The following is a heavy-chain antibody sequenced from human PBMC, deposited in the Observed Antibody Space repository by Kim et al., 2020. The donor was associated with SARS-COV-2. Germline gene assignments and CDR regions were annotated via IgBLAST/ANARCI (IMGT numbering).Heavy chain of an antibody. CDR3: ARDRHGISVATTTTAGH. D-gene: IGHD3-22*01. CDR1: GYTFTSYG. J-gene: IGHJ4*02. V-gene: IGHV1-18*01. Sequence: ASVKVSCKASGYTFTSYGINWVRQAPGQGLEWMGWIGGYNGDSKYAQNFQGRVTVTIDTSTSTTYMELRSLRSDDTAVYYCARDRHGISVATTTTAGHWGQGTLVTVSS. CDR2: IGGYNGDS.